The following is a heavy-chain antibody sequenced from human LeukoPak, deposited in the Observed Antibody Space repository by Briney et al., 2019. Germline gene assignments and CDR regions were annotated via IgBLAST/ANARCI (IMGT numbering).Heavy chain of an antibody. Sequence: GGSLRLSCAASGFTFSSYAMSWVRQAPGKGLEWVAVISYDGSNKYYADSVKGRFTTSRDNSKNTLYLQMNSLRAEDTAVYYCASLYYFMESDAFDIWGQGTMVTVSS. CDR1: GFTFSSYA. CDR2: ISYDGSNK. CDR3: ASLYYFMESDAFDI. J-gene: IGHJ3*02. D-gene: IGHD3-10*01. V-gene: IGHV3-30-3*01.